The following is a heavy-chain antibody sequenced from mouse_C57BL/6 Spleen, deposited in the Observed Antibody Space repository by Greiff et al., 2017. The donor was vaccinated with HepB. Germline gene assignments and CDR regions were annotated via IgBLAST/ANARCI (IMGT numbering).Heavy chain of an antibody. CDR1: GFTFSDYY. CDR2: INYDGSST. CDR3: ARDSSGYGAFDD. D-gene: IGHD3-2*02. J-gene: IGHJ2*01. Sequence: EVKLVESEGGLVQPGSSMKLSCTASGFTFSDYYMAWVRQVPEKGLEWVANINYDGSSTYYLDSLKSRFIISRDNAKNILYLQRSSLKSEDTATYYCARDSSGYGAFDDWGQGTTLTVSS. V-gene: IGHV5-16*01.